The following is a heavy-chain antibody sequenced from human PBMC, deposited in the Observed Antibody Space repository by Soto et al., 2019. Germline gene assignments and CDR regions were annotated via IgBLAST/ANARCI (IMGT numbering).Heavy chain of an antibody. D-gene: IGHD5-18*01. CDR1: GYTFTYYH. CDR3: ARVTYSYGLLFYLDY. J-gene: IGHJ4*02. Sequence: VASVKVSCKASGYTFTYYHVHWVRQAPGQGLEWMGIINPNGGDSTYAQKFQGRVTMTRDTSTSTVYMEVSDLRSEDTALYFCARVTYSYGLLFYLDYWGQGTLVTVSS. V-gene: IGHV1-46*01. CDR2: INPNGGDS.